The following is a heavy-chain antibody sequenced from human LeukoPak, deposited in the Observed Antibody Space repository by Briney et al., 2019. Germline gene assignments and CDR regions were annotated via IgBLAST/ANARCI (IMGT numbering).Heavy chain of an antibody. CDR3: ARSLWPEDY. CDR2: INQDGSDK. CDR1: GFTFRSYA. D-gene: IGHD2-21*01. J-gene: IGHJ4*02. Sequence: GGSLRLSCAASGFTFRSYAMHWVRQAPGKGLEWVANINQDGSDKKYVDSVKGRFTISRDNAKNSVSLQMNSLRAEDTAVYYCARSLWPEDYWGQGTLVTVSS. V-gene: IGHV3-7*01.